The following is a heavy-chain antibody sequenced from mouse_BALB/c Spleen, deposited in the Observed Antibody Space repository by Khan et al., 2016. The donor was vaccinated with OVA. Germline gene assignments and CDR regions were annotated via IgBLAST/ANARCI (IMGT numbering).Heavy chain of an antibody. J-gene: IGHJ2*01. CDR3: AICRDYYGSSSYYFDY. Sequence: QIQLVQSGPELKKPGETVKISCKASGYTFTNYGMNWMKQAPGKGLKWMGWINTYTGEPTYADDFKGRFAFSLETSATTAYLQINNLKNEDMATYFSAICRDYYGSSSYYFDYWGQGTTLTVSS. CDR2: INTYTGEP. CDR1: GYTFTNYG. D-gene: IGHD1-1*01. V-gene: IGHV9-1*02.